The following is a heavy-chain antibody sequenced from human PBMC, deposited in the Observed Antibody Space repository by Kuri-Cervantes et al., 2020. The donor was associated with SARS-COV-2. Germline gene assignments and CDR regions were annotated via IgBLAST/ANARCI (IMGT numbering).Heavy chain of an antibody. CDR3: AKGDYCSSTSCYSYYYYGMDV. V-gene: IGHV3-23*01. J-gene: IGHJ6*02. Sequence: GESLKISCAASGFTSSSYAMSWVRQAPGKGLEWVSAISGSGGSTYYADSVKGRFTISRDNSKNTLYLQMNSLRAEDTAVYYCAKGDYCSSTSCYSYYYYGMDVWGQGTTVTVSS. CDR2: ISGSGGST. CDR1: GFTSSSYA. D-gene: IGHD2-2*01.